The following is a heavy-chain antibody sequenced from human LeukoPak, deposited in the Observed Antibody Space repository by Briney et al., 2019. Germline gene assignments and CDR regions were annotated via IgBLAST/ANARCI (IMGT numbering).Heavy chain of an antibody. V-gene: IGHV3-30-3*01. Sequence: GGSRRLSCAVSGVPFSSYAMHWVRQAPGKGLEWVAVISYDGNNKYYADSVKGRFTISRDNSKNTLYLLMNSLRAEDTAMYYCARDSEQQLVRAFDYWGQGTLVTVSS. J-gene: IGHJ4*02. CDR2: ISYDGNNK. CDR1: GVPFSSYA. CDR3: ARDSEQQLVRAFDY. D-gene: IGHD6-13*01.